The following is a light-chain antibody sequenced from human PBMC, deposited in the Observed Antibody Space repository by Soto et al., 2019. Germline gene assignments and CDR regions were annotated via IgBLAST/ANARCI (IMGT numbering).Light chain of an antibody. CDR3: LQYGSAPRT. CDR1: QSVSNSY. CDR2: GAS. V-gene: IGKV3-20*01. J-gene: IGKJ2*01. Sequence: DIVLTQSPGPLSLSPGERATLSCRASQSVSNSYLAWFQQKPGQAPRLLIYGASSRATRIPDRFSGSGSGMDFTLTISRLEPEDSAVYSCLQYGSAPRTFGQGTKLEIK.